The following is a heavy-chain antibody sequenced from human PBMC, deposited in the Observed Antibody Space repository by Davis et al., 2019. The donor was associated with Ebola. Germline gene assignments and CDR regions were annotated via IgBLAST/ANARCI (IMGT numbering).Heavy chain of an antibody. Sequence: SCYASGYCSTSYCIVWVGQMPGKGLHWVGTVLPGDSDTRYSPSFQGQVTISADKSISTAYLQWSSLKASDTAMYYCARQEVMVRVVPAANYWYYYGMDVWGQGTTVTVSS. D-gene: IGHD2-2*01. J-gene: IGHJ6*02. CDR1: GYCSTSYC. CDR2: VLPGDSDT. CDR3: ARQEVMVRVVPAANYWYYYGMDV. V-gene: IGHV5-51*01.